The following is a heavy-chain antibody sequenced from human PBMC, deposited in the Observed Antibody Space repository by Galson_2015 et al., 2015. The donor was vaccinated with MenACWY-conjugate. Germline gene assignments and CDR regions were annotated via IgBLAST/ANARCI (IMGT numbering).Heavy chain of an antibody. D-gene: IGHD1-14*01. V-gene: IGHV4-59*08. Sequence: ETLSLACTVSGGSISSYYWSGVRQPPGKGLEWIGHVYYIGSTNYNPSLKSRVTISLDTSKNQFSLKMRSVTAADTAVYYCVGAPNQDFFDYWGQGTLVSVSS. CDR1: GGSISSYY. J-gene: IGHJ4*02. CDR3: VGAPNQDFFDY. CDR2: VYYIGST.